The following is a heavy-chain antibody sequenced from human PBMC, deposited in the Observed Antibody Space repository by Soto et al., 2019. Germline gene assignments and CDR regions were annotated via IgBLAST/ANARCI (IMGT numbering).Heavy chain of an antibody. CDR1: GFTFSNAW. CDR3: TTLLGY. CDR2: IKSKTDGETT. V-gene: IGHV3-15*01. D-gene: IGHD2-21*01. Sequence: EVQLVESGGGLVKPGGSLRLSCAASGFTFSNAWMSWVRQAPGKGLEWVGRIKSKTDGETTDYAAPVKGRFTISRDDSKNTLYLQMNSLKTEDTAVYYCTTLLGYWGQGTLVTVSS. J-gene: IGHJ4*02.